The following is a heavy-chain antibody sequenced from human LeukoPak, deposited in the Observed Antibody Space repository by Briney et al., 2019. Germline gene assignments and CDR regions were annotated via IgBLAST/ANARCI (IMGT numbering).Heavy chain of an antibody. CDR2: IYDSGST. CDR3: ATVAVIRGVTYFDY. J-gene: IGHJ4*02. D-gene: IGHD3-10*01. CDR1: GGSISSYY. V-gene: IGHV4-59*01. Sequence: SETLSLTCTVSGGSISSYYWSWIRQPPGKGLEWMGYIYDSGSTNYNPSLKSRVTISVDTPKNQFSLKLRSVTAADTAVYYCATVAVIRGVTYFDYWGQGTLVTVSS.